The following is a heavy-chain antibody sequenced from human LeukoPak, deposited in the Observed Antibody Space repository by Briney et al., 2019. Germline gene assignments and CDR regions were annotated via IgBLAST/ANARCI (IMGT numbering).Heavy chain of an antibody. CDR1: GFTFSSYS. J-gene: IGHJ6*03. D-gene: IGHD3-10*01. CDR3: ARLSSGHYYYYYYYMDV. Sequence: GGSLRLSCAASGFTFSSYSMNWVRQAPGKGLEWVSSISSSSSYIYYADSVKGRFTISRDNAKNSLCLQMNSLRAEDTAVYYCARLSSGHYYYYYYYMDVWGKGTTVTVSS. V-gene: IGHV3-21*01. CDR2: ISSSSSYI.